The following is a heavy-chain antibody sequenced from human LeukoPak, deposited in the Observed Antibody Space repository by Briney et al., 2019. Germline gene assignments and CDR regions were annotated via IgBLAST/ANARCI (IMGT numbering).Heavy chain of an antibody. CDR3: ARDRKIAAAGTPY. D-gene: IGHD6-13*01. V-gene: IGHV3-21*01. CDR2: ISSSSSYI. CDR1: GFTFSSYN. Sequence: GGSLRLSCAASGFTFSSYNMNWVRQAPGKGLEWVSSISSSSSYIYYADSLKGRFTISRDNAKTSLYLQMNSLRAEDTAVYYCARDRKIAAAGTPYWGEGTLVTVSS. J-gene: IGHJ4*02.